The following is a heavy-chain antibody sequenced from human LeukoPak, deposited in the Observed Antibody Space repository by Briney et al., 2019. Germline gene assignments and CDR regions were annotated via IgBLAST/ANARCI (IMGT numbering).Heavy chain of an antibody. V-gene: IGHV3-48*03. D-gene: IGHD2-15*01. CDR3: ARVRSGLHMDV. Sequence: GGSLRLSCAASGFSFSASAMHWVRQASGKGLEWVSYISSRGTTIYYVDSVKGRFTISRDNAKNSLYLQMNSLRAEDTALYYCARVRSGLHMDVWGQGTTVTVSS. CDR2: ISSRGTTI. CDR1: GFSFSASA. J-gene: IGHJ6*02.